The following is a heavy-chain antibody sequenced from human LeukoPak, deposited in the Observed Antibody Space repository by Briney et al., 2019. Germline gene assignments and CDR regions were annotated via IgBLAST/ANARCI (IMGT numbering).Heavy chain of an antibody. Sequence: ASVKVSCKASGYTFTGYYMHWVRQAPGQSLEWLGCINGDNANTEYSQRFQGRVTITRDTSARTAYIYLSYLTSEDTAVFYCARGGPNSGGWTIDYWGQGTLVSVSS. CDR3: ARGGPNSGGWTIDY. D-gene: IGHD6-19*01. V-gene: IGHV1-3*01. CDR2: INGDNANT. CDR1: GYTFTGYY. J-gene: IGHJ4*02.